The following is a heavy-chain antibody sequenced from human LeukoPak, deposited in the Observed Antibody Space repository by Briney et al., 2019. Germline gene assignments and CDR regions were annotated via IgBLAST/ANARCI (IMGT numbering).Heavy chain of an antibody. CDR2: INRDGRST. Sequence: PGGSLRLSCADSGFTFSSYWMHWVRQAPGKGLVWVSRINRDGRSTNYADSVKGRFTISRDNAKNSLYLQMNSLRAEDTAVYYCARVRSDSSSWYGAFDIWGQGTMVTVSS. CDR1: GFTFSSYW. V-gene: IGHV3-74*01. D-gene: IGHD6-13*01. J-gene: IGHJ3*02. CDR3: ARVRSDSSSWYGAFDI.